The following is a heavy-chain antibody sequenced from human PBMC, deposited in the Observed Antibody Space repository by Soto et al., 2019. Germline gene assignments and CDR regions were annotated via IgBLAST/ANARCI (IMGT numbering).Heavy chain of an antibody. CDR3: ARWKEGSHDAFDI. Sequence: KPSETLSLTCTVSGGSISSSSYYWGWIRQPPGKGLEWIGSIYYSGSTYYNPSLKSRVTISVDTSKNQFSLKLSSVTAADTAVYYCARWKEGSHDAFDIWGQGTMVTVSS. V-gene: IGHV4-39*01. CDR1: GGSISSSSYY. CDR2: IYYSGST. D-gene: IGHD1-1*01. J-gene: IGHJ3*02.